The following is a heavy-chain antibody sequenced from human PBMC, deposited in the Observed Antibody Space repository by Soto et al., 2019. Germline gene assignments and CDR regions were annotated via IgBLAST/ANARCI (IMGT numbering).Heavy chain of an antibody. Sequence: PGGSLRLSCAASGFTFSSYWMHWVRQAPGKGLVWVSRINSDGSSTSYADSVKGRFTISRDNAKNTLYLQMNSLRAEDTAVYYCAREGSYGYLFDYWGQGTLVTVSS. J-gene: IGHJ4*02. CDR3: AREGSYGYLFDY. V-gene: IGHV3-74*01. D-gene: IGHD5-18*01. CDR1: GFTFSSYW. CDR2: INSDGSST.